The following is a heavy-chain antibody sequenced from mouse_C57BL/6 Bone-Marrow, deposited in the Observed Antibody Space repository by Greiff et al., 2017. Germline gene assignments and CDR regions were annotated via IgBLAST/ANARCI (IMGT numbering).Heavy chain of an antibody. V-gene: IGHV5-9*01. Sequence: EVQLVESGGGLVKPGGSLKLSCAASGFTFSSYTMSWVRQTPEKRLQWVAAISGSGGNTYYPDSVKGRFTISRDNDKNILYLQMSSLRSEDTALYYCSRQVTTVLATKYFDVWGTGTTVTVSS. CDR2: ISGSGGNT. CDR3: SRQVTTVLATKYFDV. D-gene: IGHD1-1*01. J-gene: IGHJ1*03. CDR1: GFTFSSYT.